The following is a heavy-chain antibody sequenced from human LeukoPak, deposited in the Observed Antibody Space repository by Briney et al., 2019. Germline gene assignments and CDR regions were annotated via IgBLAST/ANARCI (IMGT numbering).Heavy chain of an antibody. Sequence: ETLSLTCAVYGGSFSGYYWSWIRQPPGTGLEWIGEINHSGSTNYNPSLKSRVTISVDTSKNQFSLKLSSVTAADTAVYYCAMGQWLVRTPFDYWGQGTLVTVSS. CDR2: INHSGST. CDR3: AMGQWLVRTPFDY. CDR1: GGSFSGYY. V-gene: IGHV4-34*01. J-gene: IGHJ4*02. D-gene: IGHD6-19*01.